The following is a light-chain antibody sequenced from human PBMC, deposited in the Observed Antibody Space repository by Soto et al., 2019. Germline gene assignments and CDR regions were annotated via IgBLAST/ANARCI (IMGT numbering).Light chain of an antibody. V-gene: IGKV1-39*01. CDR3: QQTYTTPWT. CDR1: QNIDSY. CDR2: DAS. Sequence: DIQMTQSPSSLSASVGDRVTITCRASQNIDSYLNWYQQRPGKASKLLIHDASNLQGGVPSTFSGSGSGTDFALTINSLQPEDFATMYCQQTYTTPWTFGQGTKVDIK. J-gene: IGKJ1*01.